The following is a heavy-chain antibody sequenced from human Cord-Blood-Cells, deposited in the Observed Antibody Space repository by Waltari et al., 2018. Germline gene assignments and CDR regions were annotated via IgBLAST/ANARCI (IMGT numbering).Heavy chain of an antibody. V-gene: IGHV3-30*04. CDR3: ARVLGQLLLSQLFDY. Sequence: LRLSCAASGFTFSSYAMHWVRQAPGKGLEWVAVISYDGSNKYYADSVKGRFTISRDNSKNTLYLQMNSLRAEDTAVYYCARVLGQLLLSQLFDYWGQGTLVTVSS. J-gene: IGHJ4*02. CDR2: ISYDGSNK. D-gene: IGHD2-2*01. CDR1: GFTFSSYA.